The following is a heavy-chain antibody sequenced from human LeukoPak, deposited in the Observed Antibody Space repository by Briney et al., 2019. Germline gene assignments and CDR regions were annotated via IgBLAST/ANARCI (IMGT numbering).Heavy chain of an antibody. D-gene: IGHD2-8*01. CDR3: ARAYPIAPLDY. V-gene: IGHV3-30-3*01. Sequence: GGSLRLSCAASGFTFSSYAMHWVRQAPGKGLEWVAVISYDGSNKYYADSVKGRFTISRDNSKNTLYLQMNSLRAEDTAVYYCARAYPIAPLDYWGQGTMVTVSS. J-gene: IGHJ4*02. CDR2: ISYDGSNK. CDR1: GFTFSSYA.